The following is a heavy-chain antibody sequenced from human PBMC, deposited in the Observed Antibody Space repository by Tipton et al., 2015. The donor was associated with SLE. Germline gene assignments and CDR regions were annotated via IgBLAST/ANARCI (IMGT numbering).Heavy chain of an antibody. Sequence: SLRLSCVVSGFTFSTYAMNWVRQAPGKGLEWVTLISNDGTKKYYAASVKGRFTISRDNSKNTLYLQMNTLRAEDTALYYCAKDRYEAAAGTHDYWGQGTLVTVSS. CDR2: ISNDGTKK. CDR3: AKDRYEAAAGTHDY. V-gene: IGHV3-30*18. J-gene: IGHJ4*02. D-gene: IGHD6-13*01. CDR1: GFTFSTYA.